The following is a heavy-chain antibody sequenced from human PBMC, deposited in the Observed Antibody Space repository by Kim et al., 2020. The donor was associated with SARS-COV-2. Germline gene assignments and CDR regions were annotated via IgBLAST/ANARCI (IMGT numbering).Heavy chain of an antibody. CDR2: INHSGST. D-gene: IGHD2-8*01. CDR1: GGSFSGYY. V-gene: IGHV4-34*01. CDR3: ARGPRRKWCMLWSSEAGMDV. J-gene: IGHJ6*02. Sequence: SETLSLTCAVYGGSFSGYYWSWIRQPPGKGLEWIGEINHSGSTNYNPSLKSRVTISVDTSKNQFSLKLSSVTAADTAVYYCARGPRRKWCMLWSSEAGMDVWGQGTTVTVSS.